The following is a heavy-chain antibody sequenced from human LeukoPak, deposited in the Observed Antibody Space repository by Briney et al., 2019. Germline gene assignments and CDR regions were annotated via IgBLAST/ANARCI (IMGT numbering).Heavy chain of an antibody. Sequence: GGSLRLSCAASGFTFSNAWMSWVRQAPGKGLEWVGRIKSKTDGGTTDYAAPVKGRFTISRDDSKNTLYLQMNSLKTEDTAVYYWAKRQAGSHPALLPQIDYWGQGTLVTVSS. CDR3: AKRQAGSHPALLPQIDY. J-gene: IGHJ4*02. CDR2: IKSKTDGGTT. V-gene: IGHV3-15*01. CDR1: GFTFSNAW. D-gene: IGHD3-10*01.